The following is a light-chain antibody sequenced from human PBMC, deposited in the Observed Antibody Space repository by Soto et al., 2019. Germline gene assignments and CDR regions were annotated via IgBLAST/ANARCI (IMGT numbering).Light chain of an antibody. Sequence: QSALTQPASVSGSPGQSITIPCTGTSSDVGGYNSVSWYQQHPGKAPELMIYDVSNRPSGVSNRFSGSKSGNTAYLTISGLQAEDDADYYCSFYRRSSTEYVFGAGTKLTVL. CDR3: SFYRRSSTEYV. V-gene: IGLV2-14*01. CDR1: SSDVGGYNS. J-gene: IGLJ1*01. CDR2: DVS.